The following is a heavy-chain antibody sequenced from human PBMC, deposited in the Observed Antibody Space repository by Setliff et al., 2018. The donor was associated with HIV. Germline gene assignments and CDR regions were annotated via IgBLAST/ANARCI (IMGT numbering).Heavy chain of an antibody. CDR3: ARDRHSSGLGSYGP. J-gene: IGHJ5*02. D-gene: IGHD3-10*01. CDR2: IDSSGTT. CDR1: GGSFGVYR. Sequence: SETLSLTCTISGGSFGVYRWSWIRQSAGRGLGWIGRIDSSGTTDYKPSLKGRVAISVDTSRNQFSLRVTSVTAADTAAYFCARDRHSSGLGSYGPWGPGILVTVSS. V-gene: IGHV4-4*07.